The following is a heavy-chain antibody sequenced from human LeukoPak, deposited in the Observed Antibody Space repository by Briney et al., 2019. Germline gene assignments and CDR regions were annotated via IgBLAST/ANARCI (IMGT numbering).Heavy chain of an antibody. CDR3: ARSRPNDYGDKPFDY. Sequence: GASVKVSCKASGYTFTSYDINWVRQATGQGLEWMGWMNPNSGNTGYAQKFQGRVTITRNTSISTAYMELSGLRSEDTAVYYCARSRPNDYGDKPFDYWGQGTLVTVSS. CDR1: GYTFTSYD. CDR2: MNPNSGNT. D-gene: IGHD4-23*01. V-gene: IGHV1-8*03. J-gene: IGHJ4*02.